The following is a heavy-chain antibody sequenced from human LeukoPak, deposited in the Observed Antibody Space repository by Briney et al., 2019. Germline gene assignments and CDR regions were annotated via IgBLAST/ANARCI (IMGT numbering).Heavy chain of an antibody. Sequence: ASVKVSCKASGYTFTSYAMHWVRQAPGQGLEWMGWMNAGNGNTKYSQKFQDRVSISRDTSATTAYMELSSLTSEDTAVYYCARDATYCRGSTCSYYGLDVWGQGTTVTVSS. CDR2: MNAGNGNT. J-gene: IGHJ6*02. CDR3: ARDATYCRGSTCSYYGLDV. CDR1: GYTFTSYA. D-gene: IGHD2-15*01. V-gene: IGHV1-3*01.